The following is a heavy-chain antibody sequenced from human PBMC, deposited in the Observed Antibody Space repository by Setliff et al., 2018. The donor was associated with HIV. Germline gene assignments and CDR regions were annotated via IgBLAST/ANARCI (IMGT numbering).Heavy chain of an antibody. CDR2: INPNSGGT. V-gene: IGHV1-2*06. CDR3: ATKVYCTNGVCLDAFDV. CDR1: GYTFTDYY. Sequence: ASVKVSCKASGYTFTDYYIHWVRQAPGQGLEWVGRINPNSGGTNYAQKFQGRVTMTRDRSISTAHMELSRLRSDDTAVYYCATKVYCTNGVCLDAFDVWGQGTTVTVSS. D-gene: IGHD2-8*01. J-gene: IGHJ3*01.